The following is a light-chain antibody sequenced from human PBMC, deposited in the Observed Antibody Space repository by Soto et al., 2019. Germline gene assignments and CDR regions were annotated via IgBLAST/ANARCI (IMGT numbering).Light chain of an antibody. CDR2: AAS. V-gene: IGKV1-6*01. J-gene: IGKJ2*01. CDR1: QGIKND. Sequence: AIQMTQSLSSLSASVGDRVTITCRASQGIKNDLGWYQQRPGKGPKLLIYAASSLQSGVPSRFSGSGSGTDFTLTISSLQPEDFATYYCLQDYNFPYTFGQGTKLEIK. CDR3: LQDYNFPYT.